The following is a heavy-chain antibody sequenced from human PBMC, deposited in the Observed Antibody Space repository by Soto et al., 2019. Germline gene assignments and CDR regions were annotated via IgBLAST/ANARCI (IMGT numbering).Heavy chain of an antibody. Sequence: PGWGLKLACASCGFNVRISEMGGVRQDPGKGLEWVSITYSDGYTYYAASVKGRFTISRDNFKNTLYLQMSSLRAEDTAVYYCARRQYCSSPTCFDYWGQRTLVTVSS. D-gene: IGHD2-2*01. CDR3: ARRQYCSSPTCFDY. V-gene: IGHV3-66*01. CDR1: GFNVRISE. J-gene: IGHJ4*02. CDR2: TYSDGYT.